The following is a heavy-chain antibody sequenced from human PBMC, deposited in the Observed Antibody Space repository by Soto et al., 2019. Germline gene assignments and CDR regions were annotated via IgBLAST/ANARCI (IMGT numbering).Heavy chain of an antibody. CDR3: ARDGAGIAAAGTYYYYGMDV. D-gene: IGHD6-13*01. J-gene: IGHJ6*02. V-gene: IGHV4-34*01. CDR1: GGSFSGYY. Sequence: SQTLSLTCAVYGGSFSGYYWSWIRQPPGKGLEWIGEINHSGSTNYNPSLKGRVTISVDTSKNQFSLKLSSVTAADTAVYYCARDGAGIAAAGTYYYYGMDVWGQGTTVTVSS. CDR2: INHSGST.